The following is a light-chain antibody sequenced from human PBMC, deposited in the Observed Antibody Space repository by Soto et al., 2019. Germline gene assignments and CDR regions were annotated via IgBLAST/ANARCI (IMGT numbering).Light chain of an antibody. CDR2: DAS. V-gene: IGKV3-11*01. CDR1: QSVSNY. Sequence: EIVLTQSPPPLSLSPGERATLSCRASQSVSNYFAWSQQKSGQAPRLLTDDASTRAAVTAGRFSGRGSCTGFTLTIRGLENEDLAVYDCEHRSYWPFTVGGGTKVEIK. J-gene: IGKJ4*01. CDR3: EHRSYWPFT.